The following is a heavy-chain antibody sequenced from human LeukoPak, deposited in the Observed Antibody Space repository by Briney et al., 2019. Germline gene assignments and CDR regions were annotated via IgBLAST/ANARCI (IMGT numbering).Heavy chain of an antibody. J-gene: IGHJ4*02. CDR3: ARAQGIAARNSFDY. V-gene: IGHV4-34*01. CDR1: GGSFSGYY. Sequence: SETLSLTCAVYGGSFSGYYWGWIRQPPGKGLEWIGEINHSGSTNYNPSLKSRVTISVDTSKNQFSLKLSSVTAADTAVYYCARAQGIAARNSFDYWGQGTLVTVSS. CDR2: INHSGST. D-gene: IGHD6-25*01.